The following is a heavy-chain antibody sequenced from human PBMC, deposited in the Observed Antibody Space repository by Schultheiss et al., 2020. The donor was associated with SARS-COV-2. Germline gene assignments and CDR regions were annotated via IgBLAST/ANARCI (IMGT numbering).Heavy chain of an antibody. CDR1: GGSISSSY. V-gene: IGHV4-59*12. D-gene: IGHD4-11*01. CDR2: ISYSGST. J-gene: IGHJ4*02. Sequence: GSLRLSCTVSGGSISSSYWSWIRQPPGKGLEWIGYISYSGSTYYNPSLKSRVTISVDTSKNQFSLKLSSVTAADTAVYYCARGDPVTPLRLFDYWGQGTLVTVSS. CDR3: ARGDPVTPLRLFDY.